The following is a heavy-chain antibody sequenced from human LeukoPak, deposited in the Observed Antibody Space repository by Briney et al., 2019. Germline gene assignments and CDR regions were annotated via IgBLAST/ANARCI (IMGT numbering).Heavy chain of an antibody. V-gene: IGHV3-30-3*01. CDR3: ARDFSTMVRGDIPWGMDV. CDR2: ISYDGSNK. D-gene: IGHD3-10*01. J-gene: IGHJ6*02. Sequence: GGSLRLPCAASGFTFSSYAMHWVRQAPGKGLEWVAVISYDGSNKYYADSVKGRFTISRDNSKNTLYLQMNSLRAEDTAVYYCARDFSTMVRGDIPWGMDVWGQGTTVTVSS. CDR1: GFTFSSYA.